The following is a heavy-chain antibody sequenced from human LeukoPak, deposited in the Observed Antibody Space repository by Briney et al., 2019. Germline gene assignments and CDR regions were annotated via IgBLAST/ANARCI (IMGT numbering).Heavy chain of an antibody. J-gene: IGHJ5*02. D-gene: IGHD4-11*01. CDR1: GFTFSSYG. Sequence: GGSLRLSCAASGFTFSSYGMHWVRQAPGKGLEWVALIWYDGSNKYYADSVKGRFTISRDNSKNTLYLQMNSLRAEDTAMYYCAKGVTTVTPYWFDPWGQGTLVTVSS. CDR2: IWYDGSNK. CDR3: AKGVTTVTPYWFDP. V-gene: IGHV3-30*02.